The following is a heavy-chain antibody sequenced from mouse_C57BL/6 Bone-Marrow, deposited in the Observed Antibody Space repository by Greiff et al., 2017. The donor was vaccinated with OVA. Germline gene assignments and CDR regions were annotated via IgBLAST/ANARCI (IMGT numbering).Heavy chain of an antibody. D-gene: IGHD1-1*01. CDR3: AHSPTVVAQDWYFDV. CDR2: IDPEDGET. CDR1: GFNIKDYY. Sequence: VQLQQSGAELVKPGASVKLSCTASGFNIKDYYMHWVKQRTEQGLEWIGRIDPEDGETKYAPKFQGKATITADTSSNTAYLQLSSLTSEDTAVYYCAHSPTVVAQDWYFDVWGTGTTVTVSS. V-gene: IGHV14-2*01. J-gene: IGHJ1*03.